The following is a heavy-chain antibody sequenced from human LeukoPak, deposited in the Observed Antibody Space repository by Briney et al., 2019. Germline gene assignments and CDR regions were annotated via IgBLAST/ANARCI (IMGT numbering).Heavy chain of an antibody. D-gene: IGHD3-22*01. J-gene: IGHJ4*02. CDR1: GFILSNYG. CDR2: IGVGGTT. V-gene: IGHV3-23*01. Sequence: GGSLGLSCAASGFILSNYGMNWVRQAPGKGLEWVSGIGVGGTTYYADSVKGRFTISRDTSKNTLYLQMNSLRAEDTAVYYCAKAQGYYDCWGQGTLATVSS. CDR3: AKAQGYYDC.